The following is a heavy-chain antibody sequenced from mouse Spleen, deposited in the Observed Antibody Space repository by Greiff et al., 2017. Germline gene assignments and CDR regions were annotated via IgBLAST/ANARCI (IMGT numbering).Heavy chain of an antibody. Sequence: VQRVESGAELAKPGASVKMSCKASGYTFTSYWMHWVKQRPGQGLEWIGYINPSTGYTEYNQKFKDKATLTADKSSSTAYMQLSSLTSEDSAVYYCARYGYDGEDYWGQGTSVTVSS. D-gene: IGHD2-2*01. V-gene: IGHV1-7*01. J-gene: IGHJ4*01. CDR2: INPSTGYT. CDR1: GYTFTSYW. CDR3: ARYGYDGEDY.